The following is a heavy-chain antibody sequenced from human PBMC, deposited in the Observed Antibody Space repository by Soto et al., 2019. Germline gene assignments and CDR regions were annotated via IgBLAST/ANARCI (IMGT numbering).Heavy chain of an antibody. D-gene: IGHD6-19*01. CDR3: AKNGQWLTDLFNY. CDR2: ISDGSVTT. J-gene: IGHJ4*02. CDR1: GFTFSTYA. Sequence: GSLRLSCAASGFTFSTYAMSWVRQAPGKGLEWVSGISDGSVTTYYADSVKGRFTISRDNSKSTLYLQMNSLRAEDTAIYYCAKNGQWLTDLFNYWGQGTLVTVSS. V-gene: IGHV3-23*01.